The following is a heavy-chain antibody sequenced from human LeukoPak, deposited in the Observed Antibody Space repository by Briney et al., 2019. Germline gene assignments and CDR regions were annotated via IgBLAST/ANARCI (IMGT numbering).Heavy chain of an antibody. Sequence: SETLSLTCTVSGGSISSSSYYWGWIRQPPGKGLEWIGSIYYSGSTYYNPSLKSRVTISVDTSKNQFSLKLSSVTAADTAVYYCARSDTAMPDREYFQHWGQGTLVTVSS. V-gene: IGHV4-39*07. D-gene: IGHD5-18*01. J-gene: IGHJ1*01. CDR3: ARSDTAMPDREYFQH. CDR2: IYYSGST. CDR1: GGSISSSSYY.